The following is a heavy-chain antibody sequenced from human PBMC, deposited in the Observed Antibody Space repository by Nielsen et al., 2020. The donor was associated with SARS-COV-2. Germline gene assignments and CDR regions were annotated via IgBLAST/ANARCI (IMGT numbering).Heavy chain of an antibody. CDR1: GGSISSSSYY. J-gene: IGHJ6*04. CDR2: IYYSGST. CDR3: ARQGYYDFWSGYYNSFGV. V-gene: IGHV4-39*01. D-gene: IGHD3-3*01. Sequence: SETLSLTCTVSGGSISSSSYYWGWIRQPPGKGLEWIGSIYYSGSTYYNPSLKSRVTISVDTSKNQFSLKLSSVTAADTAVYYCARQGYYDFWSGYYNSFGVWGKGTTVTVSS.